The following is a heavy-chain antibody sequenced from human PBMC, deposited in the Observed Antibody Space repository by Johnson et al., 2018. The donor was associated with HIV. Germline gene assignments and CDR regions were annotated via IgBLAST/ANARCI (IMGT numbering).Heavy chain of an antibody. V-gene: IGHV3-53*01. CDR2: IYSGGST. CDR3: AREDGDSSSWAGAFDI. D-gene: IGHD6-13*01. J-gene: IGHJ3*02. Sequence: VQLVESGGGLIQPGGSLRLSCAASGFTVSSNYMSWVRRAPGKGLEWVSVIYSGGSTYYADSVKGRFTISRDNSKNTLYLQMNSLRAEDTAVYYCAREDGDSSSWAGAFDIWGQGTMVTVSS. CDR1: GFTVSSNY.